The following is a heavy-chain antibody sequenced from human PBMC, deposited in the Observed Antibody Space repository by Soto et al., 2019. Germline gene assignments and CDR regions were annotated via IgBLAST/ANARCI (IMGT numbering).Heavy chain of an antibody. CDR1: GDTFTDYY. D-gene: IGHD2-21*02. CDR2: VNPSGGHT. J-gene: IGHJ4*02. CDR3: ARGGHVVVVTAALDY. Sequence: QVQLMQSGAEVKKPGASVKVSCKASGDTFTDYYIHWVRQAPGQGLEWMGTVNPSGGHTTYAQHFLGRVTMTRDTSTSTLYMERTSLTSEDTAVYYCARGGHVVVVTAALDYWGQGTLVTVSS. V-gene: IGHV1-46*01.